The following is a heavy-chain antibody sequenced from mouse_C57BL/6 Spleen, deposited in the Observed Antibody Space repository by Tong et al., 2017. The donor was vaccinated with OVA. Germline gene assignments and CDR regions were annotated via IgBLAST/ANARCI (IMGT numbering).Heavy chain of an antibody. V-gene: IGHV1-22*01. CDR3: ARNYGSSFKDRVAY. D-gene: IGHD1-1*01. J-gene: IGHJ3*01. CDR2: INPNNGGT. CDR1: GYTFTDYN. Sequence: EVQLQESGPELVKPGASVKMSCKASGYTFTDYNMHWVKQSHGKSLEWIGYINPNNGGTSYNQKFKGKATLTVNKSSSTAYMELRSLTSEDSAVYYCARNYGSSFKDRVAYWSQATVVSVS.